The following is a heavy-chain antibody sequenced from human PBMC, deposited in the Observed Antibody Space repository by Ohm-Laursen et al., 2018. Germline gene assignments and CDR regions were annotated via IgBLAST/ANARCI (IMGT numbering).Heavy chain of an antibody. CDR1: GGSMNTYY. J-gene: IGHJ3*02. Sequence: GTLSLTCTVSGGSMNTYYWSWIRQPPGKGLEWIGEINHSGSTNYNPSLKSRVTISVDTSKNQFSLKLSSVTAADTAVYYCARDAFDIWGQGTMVTVSS. V-gene: IGHV4-34*01. CDR2: INHSGST. CDR3: ARDAFDI.